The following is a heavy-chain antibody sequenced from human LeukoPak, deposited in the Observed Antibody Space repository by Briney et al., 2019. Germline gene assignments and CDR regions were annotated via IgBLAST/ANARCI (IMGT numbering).Heavy chain of an antibody. V-gene: IGHV3-30*18. CDR2: ISYDGSNK. CDR3: AKEYAELTYYYDSSGYPGGY. Sequence: GGSLRLSCAASGFTFSSYGMHWVRQAPGKGLEWVAVISYDGSNKYYADSVKGRFTISRDNSKNTLYLQMNSLRAEDTAVYYCAKEYAELTYYYDSSGYPGGYWGQGTLVTVSS. CDR1: GFTFSSYG. J-gene: IGHJ4*02. D-gene: IGHD3-22*01.